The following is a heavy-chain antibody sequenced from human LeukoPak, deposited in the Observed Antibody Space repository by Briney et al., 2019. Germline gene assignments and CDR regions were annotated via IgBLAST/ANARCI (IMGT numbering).Heavy chain of an antibody. CDR1: GFTFSSYE. CDR3: ASQKGRIAVAVDY. V-gene: IGHV3-48*03. Sequence: GGPLRLSCAASGFTFSSYEMNWVRQAPGKGLEWVSYISSSGSTTYYAASVKGRFTISRDNAKNSLYLQMNSLRVEDTAVYYCASQKGRIAVAVDYWGQGTLVTVSS. D-gene: IGHD6-19*01. CDR2: ISSSGSTT. J-gene: IGHJ4*02.